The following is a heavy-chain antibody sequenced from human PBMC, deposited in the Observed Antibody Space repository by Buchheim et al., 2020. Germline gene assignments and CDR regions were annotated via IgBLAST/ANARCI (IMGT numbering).Heavy chain of an antibody. D-gene: IGHD6-6*01. J-gene: IGHJ6*02. Sequence: QVQLQQWGAGLLKPSETLSLTCAVYGGSFSGYYWSWIRQPPGKGLEWIGEINHSGSTNYNPSLKSRVTISVDTSKNQFSLKLSSVTAADTAVYYCARGAGIAARRHYYGMDVWGQGTT. V-gene: IGHV4-34*01. CDR3: ARGAGIAARRHYYGMDV. CDR1: GGSFSGYY. CDR2: INHSGST.